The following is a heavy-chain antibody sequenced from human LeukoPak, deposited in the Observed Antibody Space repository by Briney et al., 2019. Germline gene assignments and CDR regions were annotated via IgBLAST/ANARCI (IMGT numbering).Heavy chain of an antibody. V-gene: IGHV3-23*01. Sequence: GGSLRLSCAASGFTFSSYGMSWVRQAPGKGLEWVSVISGSGGSTYYAASVKGRFTISRDNSKNTLYLQTNSLRVEDTAVYYCAKDSRGYQDYFDYWGQGTLVTVSS. J-gene: IGHJ4*02. CDR2: ISGSGGST. CDR1: GFTFSSYG. CDR3: AKDSRGYQDYFDY. D-gene: IGHD3-22*01.